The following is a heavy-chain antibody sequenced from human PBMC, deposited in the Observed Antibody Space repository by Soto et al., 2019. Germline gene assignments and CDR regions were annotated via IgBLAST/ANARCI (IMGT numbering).Heavy chain of an antibody. D-gene: IGHD2-15*01. J-gene: IGHJ5*02. CDR2: ISAYNGNT. CDR3: ARLEDCSGGSCYSTWFDP. V-gene: IGHV1-18*01. CDR1: GYTFTSYG. Sequence: QVQLVQSGAEVKKPGASVKVSCKASGYTFTSYGISWVRQAPGQGLEWMGWISAYNGNTNYAQKLQGRVTMTTDTSTSTAYMELRSLRSYDTAVYYCARLEDCSGGSCYSTWFDPWGQGTLVTVSS.